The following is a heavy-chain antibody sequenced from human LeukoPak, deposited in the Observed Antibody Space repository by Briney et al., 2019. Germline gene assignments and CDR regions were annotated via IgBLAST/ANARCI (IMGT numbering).Heavy chain of an antibody. CDR1: GYTFTSYD. J-gene: IGHJ6*02. CDR2: MNPNSGNT. CDR3: ARALWSGYYIYYYYGKDV. V-gene: IGHV1-8*01. D-gene: IGHD3-3*01. Sequence: GASVKVSCKASGYTFTSYDINWVRQATGQGLEWMGWMNPNSGNTGYAQKFQGRVTMTRNTSISTAYLELSSLRSEDTAVYYCARALWSGYYIYYYYGKDVWGQGTTVTVSS.